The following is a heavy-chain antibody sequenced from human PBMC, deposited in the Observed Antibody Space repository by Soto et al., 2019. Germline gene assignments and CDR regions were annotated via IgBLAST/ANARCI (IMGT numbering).Heavy chain of an antibody. CDR3: ARDCSSTSCYVDAFDI. CDR1: GGSISSYY. J-gene: IGHJ3*02. D-gene: IGHD2-2*01. Sequence: PSETLSLTCTVSGGSISSYYWSWIRQPPGKGLEWIGYIYYSGSTNYNPSLKSRVTISVDTSKNQFSLKLSSVTAADTAVYYCARDCSSTSCYVDAFDIWGQGTMVTVSS. CDR2: IYYSGST. V-gene: IGHV4-59*01.